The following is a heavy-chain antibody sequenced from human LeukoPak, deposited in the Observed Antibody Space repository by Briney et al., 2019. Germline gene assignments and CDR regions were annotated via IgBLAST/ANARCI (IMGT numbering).Heavy chain of an antibody. CDR3: ATETNGRHYDY. V-gene: IGHV3-11*04. CDR1: GFTFSDSY. D-gene: IGHD1-14*01. J-gene: IGHJ4*02. Sequence: PGGSLRLSCAASGFTFSDSYMSWIRQAPGKGLEWLSYISGSGGDIAYRNSVKGRMTISRDNAKNSLYLQMNSLRAEDTAVYYCATETNGRHYDYWGQGTLLTVSS. CDR2: ISGSGGDI.